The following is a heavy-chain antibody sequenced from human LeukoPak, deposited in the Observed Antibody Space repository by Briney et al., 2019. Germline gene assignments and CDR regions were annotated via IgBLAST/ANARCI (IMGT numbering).Heavy chain of an antibody. CDR2: ISGSGGST. CDR3: AKDLGYCSGGSCYYGNY. D-gene: IGHD2-15*01. J-gene: IGHJ4*02. CDR1: GFTFSGYA. V-gene: IGHV3-23*01. Sequence: PGGSLRLSCAASGFTFSGYAMSWVRQAPGKGLEWVSAISGSGGSTYYADSVKGRFTISRDNSKNTLYLQMNSLRAEDTAVYYCAKDLGYCSGGSCYYGNYWGQGTLVTVSS.